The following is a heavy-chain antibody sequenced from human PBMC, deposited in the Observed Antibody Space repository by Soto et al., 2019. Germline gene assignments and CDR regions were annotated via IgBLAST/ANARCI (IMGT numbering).Heavy chain of an antibody. Sequence: GGSLRLSCAASGFTFSSYSMNWVRQAPGKGLEWVSYISSSSSTIYYADSVKGRFTISRDNAKNSLYLQMNSLRAEDTAVYYCARDLIVVVPAAMRYDAFDTWGQGTMVTVSS. CDR1: GFTFSSYS. V-gene: IGHV3-48*01. CDR3: ARDLIVVVPAAMRYDAFDT. CDR2: ISSSSSTI. D-gene: IGHD2-2*01. J-gene: IGHJ3*02.